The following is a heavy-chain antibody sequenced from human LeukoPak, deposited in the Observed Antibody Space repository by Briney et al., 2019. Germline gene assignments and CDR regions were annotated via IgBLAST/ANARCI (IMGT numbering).Heavy chain of an antibody. CDR1: GFTFSNHW. V-gene: IGHV3-74*03. CDR3: IRDEALWRLDY. D-gene: IGHD2-21*01. Sequence: GGSLRLSCAASGFTFSNHWMHWVRQAPGKGLVWVSRIDEGGSNAMYADSVKGRFSISRDNAKNTVNLQMNSLRGEDTGVYYCIRDEALWRLDYWGQGALVTVSS. CDR2: IDEGGSNA. J-gene: IGHJ4*02.